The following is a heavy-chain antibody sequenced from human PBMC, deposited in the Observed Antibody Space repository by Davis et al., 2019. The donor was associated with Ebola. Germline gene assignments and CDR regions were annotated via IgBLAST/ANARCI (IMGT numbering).Heavy chain of an antibody. D-gene: IGHD3-10*01. Sequence: PSETLSLTCTVSGGSISSSSYYWGWIRQPPGKGLEWIGSIYYSGSTYYNPSLKSRVTISVDTSKNQFSLKLSSVTAADTAVYYCTRIPMVRGFVDYWGQGTLVTVSS. CDR3: TRIPMVRGFVDY. V-gene: IGHV4-39*07. CDR2: IYYSGST. J-gene: IGHJ4*02. CDR1: GGSISSSSYY.